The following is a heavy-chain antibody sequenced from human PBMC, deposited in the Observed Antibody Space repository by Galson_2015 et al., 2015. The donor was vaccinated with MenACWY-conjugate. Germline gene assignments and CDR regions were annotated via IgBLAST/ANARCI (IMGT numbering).Heavy chain of an antibody. Sequence: SLRLSCAASGCTFSSYWMHWVRQAPGKGLVWVSRINSDGSSTSYADSVKGRFTISRDNAKNTLYLQMNSLRAEDTAVYYCARDRVRKGYCSSTSCYIGLYWGQGTLVTVSS. D-gene: IGHD2-2*02. CDR3: ARDRVRKGYCSSTSCYIGLY. CDR1: GCTFSSYW. CDR2: INSDGSST. V-gene: IGHV3-74*01. J-gene: IGHJ4*02.